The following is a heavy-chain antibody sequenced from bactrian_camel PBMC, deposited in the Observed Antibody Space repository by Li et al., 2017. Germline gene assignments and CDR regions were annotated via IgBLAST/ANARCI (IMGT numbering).Heavy chain of an antibody. V-gene: IGHV3S53*01. CDR3: AADARQYAGSWRSLVADSFDY. J-gene: IGHJ4*01. CDR2: IDDGGAT. Sequence: VQLVESGGDSVQAGESLRLSCAASGEFIRRNCMGWFRQVPGKQREWVAAIDDGGATDYVYSVQGRFFIYKDNAENTLYLQMNSLKPEDTAMYYCAADARQYAGSWRSLVADSFDYWGQGTQVTVS. CDR1: GEFIRRNC. D-gene: IGHD6*01.